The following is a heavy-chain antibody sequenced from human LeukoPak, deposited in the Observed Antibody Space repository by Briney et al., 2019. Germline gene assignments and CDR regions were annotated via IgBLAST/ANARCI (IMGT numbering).Heavy chain of an antibody. CDR2: ISGSSGT. D-gene: IGHD6-13*01. Sequence: PGGSLRLSCAASGFTFSSSGMSWVRQAPGKGLEWVSSISGSSGTYYADSVKGRFTISRDNSKDTLSLQMNSLRAEDTATYYCAKEHAGAGPYYFDQWGQGTLVTVSS. J-gene: IGHJ4*02. V-gene: IGHV3-23*01. CDR3: AKEHAGAGPYYFDQ. CDR1: GFTFSSSG.